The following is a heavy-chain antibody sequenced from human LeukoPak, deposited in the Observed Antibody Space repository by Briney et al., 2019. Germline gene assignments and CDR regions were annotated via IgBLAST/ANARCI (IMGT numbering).Heavy chain of an antibody. D-gene: IGHD5-12*01. Sequence: GGSLRLSCAASGFTFSNYWMHWVRQAPGKGLVWVSRLNADGNSITYADSVRGRFTISRDNAKNTAHLQMNSLRVEDTAIYFCAGAYSAYDPFDYWGQGTLVTVSS. V-gene: IGHV3-74*01. CDR3: AGAYSAYDPFDY. J-gene: IGHJ4*02. CDR1: GFTFSNYW. CDR2: LNADGNSI.